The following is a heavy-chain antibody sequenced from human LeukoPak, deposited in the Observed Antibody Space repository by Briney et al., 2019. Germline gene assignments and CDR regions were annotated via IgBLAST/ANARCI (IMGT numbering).Heavy chain of an antibody. D-gene: IGHD3-3*01. CDR3: ATYLRTIFGVVITSFDY. CDR1: GFTFSSDW. CDR2: RKQGGSEK. V-gene: IGHV3-7*02. Sequence: GGSLRLSCAASGFTFSSDWMSWVRQALGEGLVWVAHRKQGGSEKYYVDSVKSRFTISRDNAKNSLYLQMSSLRAEDTAVYYCATYLRTIFGVVITSFDYWGQGTLVTVSA. J-gene: IGHJ4*02.